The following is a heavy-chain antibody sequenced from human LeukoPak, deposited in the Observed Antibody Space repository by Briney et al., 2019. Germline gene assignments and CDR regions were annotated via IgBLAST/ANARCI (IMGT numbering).Heavy chain of an antibody. Sequence: GGSLRLSCAASGFTFSRYWMSWVRQAPGKGLEWVANIKQDGSEKYYVDSVKGRFTISRDNAKNSLYLQMNSLRAEDTAVYYCARDPYSGTYGDTYYYYMDVWAKGPRSPSP. CDR2: IKQDGSEK. CDR3: ARDPYSGTYGDTYYYYMDV. D-gene: IGHD1-26*01. J-gene: IGHJ6*03. CDR1: GFTFSRYW. V-gene: IGHV3-7*01.